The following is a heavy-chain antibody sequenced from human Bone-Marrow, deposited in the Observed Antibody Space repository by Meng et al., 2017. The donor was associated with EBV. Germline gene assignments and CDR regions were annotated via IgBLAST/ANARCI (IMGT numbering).Heavy chain of an antibody. CDR2: SNHSGST. CDR1: GGCFICDD. CDR3: AGGVATIKYFDY. D-gene: IGHD5-12*01. Sequence: RQHCGLGLVKTAVSLSLTRAGAGGCFICDDLSRNARARGSGRGCVGESNHSGSTNYDPALKSRVTRSVDTSKIPCSLKLNSVTAADTSVYYCAGGVATIKYFDYWGQGTLVTVSS. J-gene: IGHJ4*02. V-gene: IGHV4-34*01.